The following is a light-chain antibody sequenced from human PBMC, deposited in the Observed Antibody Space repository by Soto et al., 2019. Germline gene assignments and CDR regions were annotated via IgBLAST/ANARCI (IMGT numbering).Light chain of an antibody. J-gene: IGKJ5*01. V-gene: IGKV3-15*01. CDR3: QQYNNWPPEIT. Sequence: VMTQSPATLSVSPGERATISRRASQSISSNLAWYQQKPGQAPRLLIYGASTRATGIPARFSGSGSGTEFTLTISSLHSEDFAVYYCQQYNNWPPEITFGQGTRLEIK. CDR1: QSISSN. CDR2: GAS.